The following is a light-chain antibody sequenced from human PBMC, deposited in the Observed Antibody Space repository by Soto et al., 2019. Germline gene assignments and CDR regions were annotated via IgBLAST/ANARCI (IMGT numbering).Light chain of an antibody. V-gene: IGKV1-9*01. Sequence: DIQLTQSPSFLSASVGDRVTVTCRASQGIRTYLAWYQQRPGKAPNLLIYGSSTLHRGVPSRFSGSGSGTEFTLTIISLQPEDSETYYCQQLNGYSFTFGQGTKLEIK. J-gene: IGKJ2*01. CDR3: QQLNGYSFT. CDR1: QGIRTY. CDR2: GSS.